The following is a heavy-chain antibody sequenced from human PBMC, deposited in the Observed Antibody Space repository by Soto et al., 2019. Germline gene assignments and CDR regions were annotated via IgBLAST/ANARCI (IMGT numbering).Heavy chain of an antibody. CDR2: ISSSGSTI. CDR3: ARGGSYTFDY. J-gene: IGHJ4*02. Sequence: EVQLVESGVGLVQPGGSLRLSCAASGFTFSSYSINWVRQAPGKGLEWVSYISSSGSTIYYADSVKGRFTISRDNAKNSLYLQMNSLRDEDTAVDYCARGGSYTFDYCGQGTLVTVSS. V-gene: IGHV3-48*02. D-gene: IGHD1-26*01. CDR1: GFTFSSYS.